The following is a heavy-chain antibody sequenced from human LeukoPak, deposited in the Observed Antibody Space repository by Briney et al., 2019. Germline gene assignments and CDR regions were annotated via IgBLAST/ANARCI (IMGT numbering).Heavy chain of an antibody. D-gene: IGHD6-13*01. Sequence: GGSLRLSCAASGFTFSSYGMHWVRQAPGKGLEWVAVISYDGSNKYYADSVKGRFTISRDNSKNTLYLQMNSLRAEDTAVYYCARDRRYSSSWFDAFDIWGQGTMVTVSS. CDR3: ARDRRYSSSWFDAFDI. V-gene: IGHV3-33*05. CDR1: GFTFSSYG. J-gene: IGHJ3*02. CDR2: ISYDGSNK.